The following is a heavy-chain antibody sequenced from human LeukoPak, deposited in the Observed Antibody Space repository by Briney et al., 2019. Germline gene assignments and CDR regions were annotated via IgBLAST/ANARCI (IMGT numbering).Heavy chain of an antibody. D-gene: IGHD3-10*01. Sequence: SETLSLTCSVYGGSFSGYYWSWIRQPPGKGLEWIGEINHSGSTNYNPSLKSRVTISVDTSKNQFSLKLSSVTAADTAVYYCARGSRILAYYYGSGSYIVWGQGTTVTVSS. CDR3: ARGSRILAYYYGSGSYIV. J-gene: IGHJ6*02. CDR1: GGSFSGYY. CDR2: INHSGST. V-gene: IGHV4-34*01.